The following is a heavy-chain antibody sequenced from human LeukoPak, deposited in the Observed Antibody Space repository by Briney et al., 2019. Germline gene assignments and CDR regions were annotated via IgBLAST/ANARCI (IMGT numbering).Heavy chain of an antibody. D-gene: IGHD6-13*01. V-gene: IGHV3-11*01. J-gene: IGHJ4*02. CDR2: ISSSGSTI. CDR1: GFTFSDYY. Sequence: GGSLRLSCAASGFTFSDYYMSWIRQAPGKGLEWVSYISSSGSTIYYADSVKGRFTISRDNAKNSLYLQMNSLRAEDTAVYYCARVVGYSSSGYELGYFDYWGQGTLVTVSS. CDR3: ARVVGYSSSGYELGYFDY.